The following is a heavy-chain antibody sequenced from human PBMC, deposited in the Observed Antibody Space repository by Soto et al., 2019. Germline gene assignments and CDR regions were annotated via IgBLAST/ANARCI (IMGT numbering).Heavy chain of an antibody. CDR2: IDLHGSEK. Sequence: EVQLVESGGDLVQPGGSLRVSCAVSGLTFRDYCMAWDRQAPGKGLEWVASIDLHGSEKRYVDSVTGRFTISRDNAEKSYYLQMSRLRVEGTAVYYCVTYCSRITRSTSGAFDYWGQGTLVTVSS. CDR1: GLTFRDYC. V-gene: IGHV3-7*02. CDR3: VTYCSRITRSTSGAFDY. J-gene: IGHJ4*02. D-gene: IGHD2-2*01.